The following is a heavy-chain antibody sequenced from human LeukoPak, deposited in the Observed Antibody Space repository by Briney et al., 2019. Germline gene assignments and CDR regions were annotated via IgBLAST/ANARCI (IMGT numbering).Heavy chain of an antibody. CDR1: GFTFSSYG. Sequence: PGGSLRLSCAASGFTFSSYGMHWVRQAPGKGLEWVAVISYDGSNKYYADSVKGRFTISRDNSKNTLYLQMNSLRAEDTAVYYCAREGYSYGYRAASGYFDYWGQGTLVTVSS. J-gene: IGHJ4*02. CDR2: ISYDGSNK. D-gene: IGHD5-18*01. CDR3: AREGYSYGYRAASGYFDY. V-gene: IGHV3-30*19.